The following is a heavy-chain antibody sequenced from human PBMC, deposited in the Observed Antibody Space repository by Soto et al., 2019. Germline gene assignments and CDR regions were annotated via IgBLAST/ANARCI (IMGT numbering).Heavy chain of an antibody. Sequence: QVQLVQSGAEVKKPGSSVKVSCKASGGTFTSYTITWVRQAPGQGLEWMGGIIPIFATTNYAQKFQGRVTITADKSTSTAHMELSSLRSEDTAVYYCARLRKQLVRYYGMDVWGQGTTVTVSS. J-gene: IGHJ6*02. V-gene: IGHV1-69*06. CDR2: IIPIFATT. D-gene: IGHD6-6*01. CDR3: ARLRKQLVRYYGMDV. CDR1: GGTFTSYT.